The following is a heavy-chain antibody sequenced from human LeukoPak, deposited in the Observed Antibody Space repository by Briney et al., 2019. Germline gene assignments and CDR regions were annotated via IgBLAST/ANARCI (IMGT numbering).Heavy chain of an antibody. V-gene: IGHV3-48*01. CDR2: ISSNSRDT. D-gene: IGHD1-26*01. CDR3: ASQWELHPAF. CDR1: GFTFSSYS. J-gene: IGHJ4*02. Sequence: GGSLRLSCAASGFTFSSYSMNWVRQAPGKGLEWVSYISSNSRDTYYADSVRGRFTISRNNAKNSLYLQMNSLRAEATALYYCASQWELHPAFWGQGTLVTVSS.